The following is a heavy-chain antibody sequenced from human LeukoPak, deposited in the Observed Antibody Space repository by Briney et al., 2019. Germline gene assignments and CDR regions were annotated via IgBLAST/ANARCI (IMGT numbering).Heavy chain of an antibody. CDR1: GGTFSSYA. CDR2: IIPIFGTA. J-gene: IGHJ4*02. CDR3: ARDLNARIAAAGRYFDY. D-gene: IGHD6-13*01. Sequence: ASVKVSCKASGGTFSSYAISWVRQAPGQGLEWMGGIIPIFGTANYAQKFQGRVTITADESTSTAYMELSSLRSEDTAVYYCARDLNARIAAAGRYFDYWGQGTLVTVSS. V-gene: IGHV1-69*13.